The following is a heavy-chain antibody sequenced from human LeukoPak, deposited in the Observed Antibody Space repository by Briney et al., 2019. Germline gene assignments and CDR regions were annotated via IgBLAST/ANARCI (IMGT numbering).Heavy chain of an antibody. CDR3: ARLGGYTYGYDY. J-gene: IGHJ4*02. D-gene: IGHD5-18*01. Sequence: SETLSLTCTVSGYSISSGYYWGWIRQPPGKGLEWIGSMYDGGRTHYNPSHKSRVTISVDTSKNQFSLRLSSVTAADTAVYYCARLGGYTYGYDYWGQGTLVTVSS. CDR1: GYSISSGYY. CDR2: MYDGGRT. V-gene: IGHV4-38-2*02.